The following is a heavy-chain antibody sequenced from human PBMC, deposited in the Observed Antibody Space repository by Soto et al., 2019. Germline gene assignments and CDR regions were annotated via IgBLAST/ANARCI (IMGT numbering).Heavy chain of an antibody. Sequence: GESLKISCKGSGYSFTSYWISWVRQMPGKGLEWMGRIDPSDSYTNSNPSFQSDVTISADKSISTAYLQWSSLTASDTAMYYCAGAPGTGTLYYYGMDVWGRGTTVTVSS. CDR2: IDPSDSYT. D-gene: IGHD1-1*01. V-gene: IGHV5-10-1*01. CDR3: AGAPGTGTLYYYGMDV. J-gene: IGHJ6*02. CDR1: GYSFTSYW.